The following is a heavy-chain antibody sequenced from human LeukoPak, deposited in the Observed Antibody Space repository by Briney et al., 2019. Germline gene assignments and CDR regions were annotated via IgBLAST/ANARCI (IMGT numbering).Heavy chain of an antibody. CDR1: GFTFSSYG. D-gene: IGHD3-10*01. CDR2: ISYDGSNK. Sequence: GGSLRLSCAASGFTFSSYGMHWVRQAPGKGLEWVAVISYDGSNKYYADSVKGRFTISRGNSKNTLYLQMNSLRAEDTAVYYCAKDRESYYYGSGTLNWGQGTLVTVSS. CDR3: AKDRESYYYGSGTLN. J-gene: IGHJ4*02. V-gene: IGHV3-30*18.